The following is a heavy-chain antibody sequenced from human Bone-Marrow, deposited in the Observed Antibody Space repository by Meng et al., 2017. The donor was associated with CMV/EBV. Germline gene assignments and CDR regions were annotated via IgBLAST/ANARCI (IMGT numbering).Heavy chain of an antibody. CDR1: GFTFSDYY. Sequence: GESLKISCAASGFTFSDYYMSWIRQAPGKGLEWVSYISSSGSTIYYADSVKGRFTISRDNVKNSLYLQMNSLRAEDTAVYYCASFSRIIAVAGTGYWGQGTLVTVSS. V-gene: IGHV3-11*04. CDR2: ISSSGSTI. J-gene: IGHJ4*02. D-gene: IGHD6-19*01. CDR3: ASFSRIIAVAGTGY.